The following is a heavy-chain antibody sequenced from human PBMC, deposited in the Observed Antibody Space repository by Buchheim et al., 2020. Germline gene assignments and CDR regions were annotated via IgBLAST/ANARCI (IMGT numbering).Heavy chain of an antibody. V-gene: IGHV3-23*01. D-gene: IGHD2-15*01. CDR2: ISGSGGST. CDR3: AKTNLRGGWLSLGYCSGGSCYPYYYGMDV. J-gene: IGHJ6*02. Sequence: EVQLLESGGGLVQPGGSLRLSCAASGFTFSSYAMSWVRQAPGKGLEWVSAISGSGGSTYYADSVKGRFTISSDNSKNKLYLQMNSLRAEDTAVYYCAKTNLRGGWLSLGYCSGGSCYPYYYGMDVWGQGTT. CDR1: GFTFSSYA.